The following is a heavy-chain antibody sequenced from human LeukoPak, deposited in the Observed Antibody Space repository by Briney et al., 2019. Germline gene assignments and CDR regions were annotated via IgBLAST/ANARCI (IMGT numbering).Heavy chain of an antibody. Sequence: ASVKVSCKVSGYTLTELSMHWVRQAPGKGLEWMGGFDPEDGETIYAQKFQGRVTMTRDTSISTAYMELSRLRSDDTAVYYCARDLSGYYYGSGRANWFDPWGQGTLVTVSS. CDR3: ARDLSGYYYGSGRANWFDP. D-gene: IGHD3-10*01. CDR2: FDPEDGET. V-gene: IGHV1-24*01. J-gene: IGHJ5*02. CDR1: GYTLTELS.